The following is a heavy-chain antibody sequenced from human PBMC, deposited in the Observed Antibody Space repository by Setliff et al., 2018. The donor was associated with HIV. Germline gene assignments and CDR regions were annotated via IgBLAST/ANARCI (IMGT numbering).Heavy chain of an antibody. CDR3: ARDTGSPPVCYGMDV. D-gene: IGHD4-4*01. V-gene: IGHV4-4*07. CDR2: ISTSGTT. CDR1: GGSISSYY. Sequence: SETLSLTCTVSGGSISSYYWSWIRQPAGKGLEWIGHISTSGTTKYNPSLKSRVTISVDTSKNQFSLNLSSVTAAETAVYYCARDTGSPPVCYGMDVWGQGTTVTVSS. J-gene: IGHJ6*02.